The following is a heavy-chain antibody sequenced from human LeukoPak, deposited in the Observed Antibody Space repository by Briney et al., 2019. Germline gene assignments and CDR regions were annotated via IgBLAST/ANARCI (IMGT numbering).Heavy chain of an antibody. J-gene: IGHJ1*01. CDR2: IYPGDSDT. D-gene: IGHD2-21*02. CDR3: ARQSDCGGDCYTYFQH. Sequence: GESLKISCKGSGYSFTSYWIGWVRQMPGKGLEWMGIIYPGDSDTRYSPSFQGQVTISADKSISTAYLQWSSLKASDTAMYYRARQSDCGGDCYTYFQHWGQGTLVTVSS. CDR1: GYSFTSYW. V-gene: IGHV5-51*01.